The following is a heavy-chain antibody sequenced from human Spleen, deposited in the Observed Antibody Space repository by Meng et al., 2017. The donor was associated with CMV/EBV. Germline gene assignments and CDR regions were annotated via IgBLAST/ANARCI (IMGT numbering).Heavy chain of an antibody. V-gene: IGHV3-74*01. J-gene: IGHJ6*02. CDR2: INSDGSST. CDR3: ARNHEYGEHLYGMDV. CDR1: GFTFSSYW. D-gene: IGHD4/OR15-4a*01. Sequence: GGSLRLSCAASGFTFSSYWMHWVRQAPGKGLVWVSRINSDGSSTSYADSVKGRFTISRDNAKNSVYLQMNTLRSEDTAVYYCARNHEYGEHLYGMDVWGQGTTVTVSS.